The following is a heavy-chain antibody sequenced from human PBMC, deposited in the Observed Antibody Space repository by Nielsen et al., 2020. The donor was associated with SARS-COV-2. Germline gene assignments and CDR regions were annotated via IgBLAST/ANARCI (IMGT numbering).Heavy chain of an antibody. CDR2: IYYSGGT. CDR3: ARAVAAAGTGFDAFDI. Sequence: SETLSLTCTVSGGSISSGGYYWSWIRQHPGKGLEWIGYIYYSGGTYYNPSLKSRVTISVDTSKNQFSLKLSSVTAADTAVYYCARAVAAAGTGFDAFDIWGQGTMVTVSS. CDR1: GGSISSGGYY. V-gene: IGHV4-31*03. J-gene: IGHJ3*02. D-gene: IGHD6-13*01.